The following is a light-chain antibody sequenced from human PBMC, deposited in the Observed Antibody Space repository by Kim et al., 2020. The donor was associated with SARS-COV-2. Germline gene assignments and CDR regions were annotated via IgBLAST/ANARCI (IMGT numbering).Light chain of an antibody. V-gene: IGLV2-18*02. Sequence: QSALTQPPSVSGSPGQSVNISCTGTSSDVGDYNRLSWYQQSPGTAPKLIIYEVTHRPSGVPDRFSGSKSGNTASLTISGLQAEDEADYYCNSWTSSNTFVFGTGTKVTVL. J-gene: IGLJ1*01. CDR2: EVT. CDR1: SSDVGDYNR. CDR3: NSWTSSNTFV.